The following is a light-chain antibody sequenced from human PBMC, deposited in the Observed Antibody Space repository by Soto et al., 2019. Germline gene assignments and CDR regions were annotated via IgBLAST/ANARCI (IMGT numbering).Light chain of an antibody. CDR3: MQALRTPFT. J-gene: IGKJ5*01. CDR2: MAS. V-gene: IGKV2-28*01. CDR1: QSLLNSKGYNY. Sequence: DLVMTQSPFSLPVTPGEPASISCRSSQSLLNSKGYNYLDWYLQKPGQSPQLLIYMASTRASGVPDRFSGRGSGTDFTLKISRVEAEDVGVYYCMQALRTPFTFGQGTRLEIK.